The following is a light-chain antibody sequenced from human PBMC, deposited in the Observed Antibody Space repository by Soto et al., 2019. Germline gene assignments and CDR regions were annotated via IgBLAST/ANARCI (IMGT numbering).Light chain of an antibody. CDR3: AAWDDSLKV. CDR2: RNN. Sequence: QSVLTQPPSASGTPGQRVTISCSGSSSNIGSNYVYWYQQLPGTAPKLLLYRNNQRPSGVPDRFSGSKSGTSASLAISGLRSEDEADYYCAAWDDSLKVFGTGTKLTVL. J-gene: IGLJ1*01. CDR1: SSNIGSNY. V-gene: IGLV1-47*01.